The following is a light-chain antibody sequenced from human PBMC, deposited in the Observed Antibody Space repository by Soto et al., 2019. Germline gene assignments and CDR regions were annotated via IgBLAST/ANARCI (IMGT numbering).Light chain of an antibody. CDR3: QQYNNWPRT. Sequence: EIVMTQSPATLSVSPGERATLSCRASQSLSIHLAWYQQKPGQAPRLLIYGASTRATGIPARFSGSGSGTEFTLTISSLRSEDFAIYYCQQYNNWPRTFGQGTKVEIK. CDR2: GAS. V-gene: IGKV3-15*01. J-gene: IGKJ1*01. CDR1: QSLSIH.